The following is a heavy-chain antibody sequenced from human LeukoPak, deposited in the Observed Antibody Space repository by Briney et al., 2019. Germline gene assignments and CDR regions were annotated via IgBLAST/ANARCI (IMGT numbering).Heavy chain of an antibody. CDR1: GFTFSSYA. CDR3: AKERESSGWYEGGFDY. D-gene: IGHD6-19*01. V-gene: IGHV3-23*01. CDR2: ISGSGGST. Sequence: GGSLRLSCAASGFTFSSYAMSWVRRAPGKGLEWVSAISGSGGSTYYADSVKGRFTISRDNSKNTLYLQMNSLRAEDTAVYYCAKERESSGWYEGGFDYWGQGTLVTVSS. J-gene: IGHJ4*02.